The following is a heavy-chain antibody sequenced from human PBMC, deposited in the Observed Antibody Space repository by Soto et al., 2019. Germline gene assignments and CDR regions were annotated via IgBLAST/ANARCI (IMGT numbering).Heavy chain of an antibody. J-gene: IGHJ4*02. CDR3: ANQRGGYDRYFDY. D-gene: IGHD5-12*01. V-gene: IGHV3-66*01. CDR1: GFTVTSNY. CDR2: IYSDGST. Sequence: EVQLVESGGGLVQPGGSLRLSCAASGFTVTSNYMSWVRQAPGKGLEWVSVIYSDGSTYYADSVKGRFTISRDNSKNTLYLQMNSLRAEDTAVYYCANQRGGYDRYFDYWGQGTLVTVSS.